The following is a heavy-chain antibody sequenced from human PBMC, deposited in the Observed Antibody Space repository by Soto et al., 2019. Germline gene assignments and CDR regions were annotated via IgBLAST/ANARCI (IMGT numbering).Heavy chain of an antibody. CDR2: IYYSGST. CDR3: ARHLDGVGATTTY. D-gene: IGHD1-26*01. J-gene: IGHJ4*02. Sequence: LQMMSLTCTVADGSIGSSSYYWGWKRQTPGKGLEWIGSIYYSGSTYYNPSLKSRVTISVDTSKNQFSLKLSSVTAADTAVYYCARHLDGVGATTTYWGQGTLVTVSS. V-gene: IGHV4-39*01. CDR1: DGSIGSSSYY.